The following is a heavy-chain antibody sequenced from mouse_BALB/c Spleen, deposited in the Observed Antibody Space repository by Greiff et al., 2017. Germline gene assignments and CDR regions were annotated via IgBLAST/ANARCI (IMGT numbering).Heavy chain of an antibody. Sequence: VKLVESGPGLVAPSQSLSITCTVSGFSLTSYGVHWVRQPPGKGLEWLGVIWAGGSTNYNSALMSRLSISKDNSKSQVFLKMNSLQTDDTAMYYCARDPPYDYDYAMDYWGQGTSVTVSS. CDR3: ARDPPYDYDYAMDY. J-gene: IGHJ4*01. CDR1: GFSLTSYG. CDR2: IWAGGST. D-gene: IGHD2-4*01. V-gene: IGHV2-9*02.